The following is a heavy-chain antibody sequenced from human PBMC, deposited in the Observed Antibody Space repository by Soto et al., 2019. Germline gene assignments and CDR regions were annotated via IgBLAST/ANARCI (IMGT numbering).Heavy chain of an antibody. Sequence: QVQLVQSGAEVKKPGYSVKVSCKASGGTFSRYAISWVRQAPGQGLEWMGGIMPIFGTANYAQKFQGRVTITADESTSTAYMELSSLRSEDTAVYYCARDPSTVTTGYWGQGTLVTVSS. V-gene: IGHV1-69*01. CDR1: GGTFSRYA. J-gene: IGHJ4*02. CDR3: ARDPSTVTTGY. D-gene: IGHD4-17*01. CDR2: IMPIFGTA.